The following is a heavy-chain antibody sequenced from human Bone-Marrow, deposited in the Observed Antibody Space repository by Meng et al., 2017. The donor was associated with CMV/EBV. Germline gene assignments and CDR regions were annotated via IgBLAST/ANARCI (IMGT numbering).Heavy chain of an antibody. Sequence: GESLKISCAASGFIFSDYYMSWVRQAPGKGLEWLSYIISSGTNIYYADSVKGRFTISRDNAKNSLYLQMNSLRAEDTAVYYCARWVTASYSRGYSYGREDYWGQGTLVTVSS. D-gene: IGHD5-18*01. J-gene: IGHJ4*02. CDR3: ARWVTASYSRGYSYGREDY. CDR2: IISSGTNI. CDR1: GFIFSDYY. V-gene: IGHV3-11*04.